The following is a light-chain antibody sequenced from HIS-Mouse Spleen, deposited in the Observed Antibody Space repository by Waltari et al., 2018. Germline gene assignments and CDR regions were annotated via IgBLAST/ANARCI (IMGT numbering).Light chain of an antibody. V-gene: IGLV1-47*01. CDR1: SSNIGSNY. CDR3: AAWDDSLSGPV. Sequence: QSVLTQPPSASGTPGQRVTISCSGSSSNIGSNYVYWYQQLPGTAPKLLIYRNTQRPSGVPERFSGSKSGTSASLAISGLRSEDEADYYCAAWDDSLSGPVFGGGTKLTVL. CDR2: RNT. J-gene: IGLJ3*02.